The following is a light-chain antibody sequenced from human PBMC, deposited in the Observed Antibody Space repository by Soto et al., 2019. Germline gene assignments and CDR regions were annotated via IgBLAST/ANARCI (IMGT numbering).Light chain of an antibody. J-gene: IGLJ3*02. V-gene: IGLV1-40*01. CDR3: QSYDSSLSGWG. CDR1: SSNVGAGYD. CDR2: GNS. Sequence: QSVLTQPPSVSGAPGQRVTISCTGSSSNVGAGYDVHWYQQLPGTAPKLLIFGNSNRPSGVPDRFSGSKSGTSASLAITGLQAEDEEDYYCQSYDSSLSGWGFGGGTKLTVL.